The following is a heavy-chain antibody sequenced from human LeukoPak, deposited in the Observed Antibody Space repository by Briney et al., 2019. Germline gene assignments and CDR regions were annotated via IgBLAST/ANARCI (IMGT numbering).Heavy chain of an antibody. CDR3: ASVTIFGVVISDY. Sequence: PGGSLRLSCAASGFTFSPYGMHWVRQAPGKGLEWVAVISYDGSSRYYADSVMGRFSISRDNSKDTLYLQMNSLRAEDTAVYYCASVTIFGVVISDYWGQGTLVTVSS. J-gene: IGHJ4*02. D-gene: IGHD3-3*01. V-gene: IGHV3-30*03. CDR1: GFTFSPYG. CDR2: ISYDGSSR.